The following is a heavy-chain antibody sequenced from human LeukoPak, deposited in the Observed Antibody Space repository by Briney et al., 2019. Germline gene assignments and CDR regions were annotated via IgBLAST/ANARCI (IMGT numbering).Heavy chain of an antibody. V-gene: IGHV4-39*01. J-gene: IGHJ4*02. CDR1: GGSISTSSYY. Sequence: SETLSLTCTVSGGSISTSSYYWGWIRQPPGKGLEWIGTIYYSGTTYYNPSLKSRVTISVDTSENQFSLKLSSVTAADTAVYYCARRGSGSRGDFDYWGQGTLVTVSS. CDR3: ARRGSGSRGDFDY. D-gene: IGHD2-15*01. CDR2: IYYSGTT.